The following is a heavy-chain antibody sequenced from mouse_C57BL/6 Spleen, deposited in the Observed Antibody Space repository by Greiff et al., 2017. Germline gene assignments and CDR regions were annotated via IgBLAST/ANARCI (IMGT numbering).Heavy chain of an antibody. V-gene: IGHV1-53*01. CDR3: ARGGLYDGYWAWFAY. CDR2: INPSNGGT. Sequence: QVQLQQPGTELVKPGASVKLSCKASGYTFTSYWMHWVKQRPGQGLEWIGNINPSNGGTNYNEKFKSKATLTVDKSSSTAYMQLSSLTSEDSAVYYCARGGLYDGYWAWFAYWGQGTLVTVSA. D-gene: IGHD2-3*01. CDR1: GYTFTSYW. J-gene: IGHJ3*01.